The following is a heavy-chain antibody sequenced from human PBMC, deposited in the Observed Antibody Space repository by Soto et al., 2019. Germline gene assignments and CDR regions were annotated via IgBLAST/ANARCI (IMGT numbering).Heavy chain of an antibody. J-gene: IGHJ4*02. CDR1: GYGFTTYG. CDR2: ISAHNGNT. V-gene: IGHV1-18*01. Sequence: QVHLVQSGAEVKKPGASVKVSCKGSGYGFTTYGITWVRQAPGQGLEWMAWISAHNGNTNYAQKLQGRVTVTRDTSTSTAYMELRRLRSDDRAVYYCARGRYGDYGGQGALVTVSS. D-gene: IGHD1-1*01. CDR3: ARGRYGDY.